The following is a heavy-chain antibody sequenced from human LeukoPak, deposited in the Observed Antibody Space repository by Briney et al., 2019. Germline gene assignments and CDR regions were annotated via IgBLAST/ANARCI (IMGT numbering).Heavy chain of an antibody. J-gene: IGHJ4*02. V-gene: IGHV4-61*02. Sequence: SETLSLTCTVSGGSISSGSYYWSWIRQPAGKGLEWIGRIYTSGSTNYNPSLKSRVTISVDTSKNQFSLELSSVTAADTAVYYCARDEYSYGYVYWGQGTLVTVSS. CDR1: GGSISSGSYY. CDR2: IYTSGST. D-gene: IGHD5-18*01. CDR3: ARDEYSYGYVY.